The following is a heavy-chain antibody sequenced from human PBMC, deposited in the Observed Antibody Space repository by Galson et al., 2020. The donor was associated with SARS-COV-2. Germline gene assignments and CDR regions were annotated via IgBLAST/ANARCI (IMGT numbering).Heavy chain of an antibody. D-gene: IGHD5-18*01. J-gene: IGHJ3*02. CDR3: ARDPSYRQRDAFDI. Sequence: ASVKVSCKASGYTFTSYGISWVRQAPGQGLEWMGWISAYNGNTNYAQKLQGRVTMTTDTSTSTAYMELRSLRSDDTAVYYCARDPSYRQRDAFDIWGQGTMVTVSS. CDR1: GYTFTSYG. CDR2: ISAYNGNT. V-gene: IGHV1-18*01.